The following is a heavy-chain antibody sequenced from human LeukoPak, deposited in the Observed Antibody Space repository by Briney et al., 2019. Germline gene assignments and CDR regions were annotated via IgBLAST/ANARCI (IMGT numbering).Heavy chain of an antibody. D-gene: IGHD3-10*01. CDR2: IFTSAIT. CDR3: ARETSGTYYNPLGYMDV. J-gene: IGHJ6*03. CDR1: GGSISIYY. Sequence: PSETLSLTCTVSGGSISIYYWNWIRQPAGKGLEWIGRIFTSAITNYNPSLNSRVTMSVDTSKNQFSLNLSSVIAADTAIYYCARETSGTYYNPLGYMDVWGKGTTVTVSS. V-gene: IGHV4-4*07.